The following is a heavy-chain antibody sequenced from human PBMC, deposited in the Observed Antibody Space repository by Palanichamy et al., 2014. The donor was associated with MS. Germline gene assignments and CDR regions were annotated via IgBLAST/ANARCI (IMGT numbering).Heavy chain of an antibody. CDR2: VNPDSGNT. Sequence: GINWVRQATGQGLEWMGWVNPDSGNTGYAQKFQGRVTMTRNTSISTAYMELSSLRSEDTAVYYCARGVRHSSSFYYYYGMDVWGQGTTVTVSS. CDR1: G. CDR3: ARGVRHSSSFYYYYGMDV. D-gene: IGHD6-19*01. J-gene: IGHJ6*02. V-gene: IGHV1-8*01.